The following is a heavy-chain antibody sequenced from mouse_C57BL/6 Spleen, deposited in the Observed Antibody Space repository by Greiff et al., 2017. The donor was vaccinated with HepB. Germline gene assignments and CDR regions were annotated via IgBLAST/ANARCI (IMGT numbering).Heavy chain of an antibody. V-gene: IGHV1-59*01. J-gene: IGHJ1*03. CDR1: GYTFTSYW. D-gene: IGHD1-1*01. CDR3: ARSDYGSSGGYFDV. Sequence: QVQLQQPGAELVRPGTSVKLSCKASGYTFTSYWMHWVKQRPGQGLEWIGVIDPSDSYTNYNQKFKGKATLTVDTSSSTAYMQLSSLTSEDSAVYYCARSDYGSSGGYFDVWGTGTTVTVSS. CDR2: IDPSDSYT.